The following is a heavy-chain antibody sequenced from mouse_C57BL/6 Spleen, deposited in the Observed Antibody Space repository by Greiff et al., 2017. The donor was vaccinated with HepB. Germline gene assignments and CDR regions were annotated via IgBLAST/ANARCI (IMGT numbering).Heavy chain of an antibody. D-gene: IGHD1-1*01. CDR1: GYTFTSYW. CDR2: IHPNSGST. J-gene: IGHJ2*01. Sequence: VQLQQSGAELVKPGASVKLSCKASGYTFTSYWMHWVKQRPGQGLEWIGMIHPNSGSTNYNEKFKSKATLTVDKSSSTAYMQLSSLTSEDSADYCCTRSTTVVDYWGQGTTLTGSS. CDR3: TRSTTVVDY. V-gene: IGHV1-64*01.